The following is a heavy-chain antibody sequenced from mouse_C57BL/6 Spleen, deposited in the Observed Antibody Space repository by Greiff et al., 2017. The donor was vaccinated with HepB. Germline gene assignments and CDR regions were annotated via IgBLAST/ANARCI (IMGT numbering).Heavy chain of an antibody. D-gene: IGHD3-2*02. CDR3: ERGAAQATDY. J-gene: IGHJ2*01. V-gene: IGHV1-78*01. CDR1: GYTFTDHT. CDR2: IYPRDGST. Sequence: VKLMESDAELVKPGASVKISCKVSGYTFTDHTIHWMKQRPEQGLEWIGYIYPRDGSTKYNEKFKGKATLTADKSSSTAYMQLNSLTFEDSAVYFCERGAAQATDYWGQGTTLTVSS.